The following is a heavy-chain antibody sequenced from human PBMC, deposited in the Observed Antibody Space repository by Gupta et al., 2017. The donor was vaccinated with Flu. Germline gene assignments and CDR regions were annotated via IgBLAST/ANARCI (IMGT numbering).Heavy chain of an antibody. CDR2: IRSKANSYAT. V-gene: IGHV3-73*01. Sequence: EVQLVESGGGLVQPGGSLKLSCAASGFTFSGSAMHWVRQASGKGREWVGRIRSKANSYATAYAASVKGRFTISRDDSKNTAYLQMNSLKTEDTAVYYCTRRTNDSSGYYYWGQGTRVTVSS. D-gene: IGHD3-22*01. J-gene: IGHJ4*02. CDR3: TRRTNDSSGYYY. CDR1: GFTFSGSA.